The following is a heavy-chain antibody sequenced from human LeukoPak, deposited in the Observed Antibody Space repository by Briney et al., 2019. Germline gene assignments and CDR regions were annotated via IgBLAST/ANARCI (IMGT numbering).Heavy chain of an antibody. V-gene: IGHV5-51*01. CDR2: IYPGDSET. CDR1: GYRFTNYW. D-gene: IGHD1-14*01. J-gene: IGHJ3*02. CDR3: ARLTYPHAFDI. Sequence: GESLKISCKGSGYRFTNYWIGWVRQMPGKGLEWMGIIYPGDSETRYSPSFQGQVTISADKSISTAYLQWSSLKASDTAMYYCARLTYPHAFDIWGQGTMVTVSS.